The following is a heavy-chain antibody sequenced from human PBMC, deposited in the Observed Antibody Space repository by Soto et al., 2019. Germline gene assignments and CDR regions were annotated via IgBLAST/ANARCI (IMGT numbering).Heavy chain of an antibody. CDR3: ARDRAYCSGGSCYSLLDYYHYVMDV. CDR1: GYTFTSYY. J-gene: IGHJ6*02. D-gene: IGHD2-15*01. V-gene: IGHV1-46*01. CDR2: INPSGGST. Sequence: APVKVSCKASGYTFTSYYMHWVRQAPGQGLEWMGIINPSGGSTSYAQKFQGRVTMTRDTSTSTVYMELSSLRSEDTAVYYCARDRAYCSGGSCYSLLDYYHYVMDVWGQGTTVPGSS.